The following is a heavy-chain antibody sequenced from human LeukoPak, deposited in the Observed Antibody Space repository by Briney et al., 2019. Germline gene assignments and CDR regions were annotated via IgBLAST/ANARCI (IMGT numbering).Heavy chain of an antibody. CDR1: GFIFSDYG. CDR3: AREWEVASLHYNMDV. D-gene: IGHD1-26*01. V-gene: IGHV3-66*01. J-gene: IGHJ6*03. Sequence: GGSLRLSCAASGFIFSDYGMSWVRQAPGKGLEWVSVIYNAGSTYYADSVKGRSTISRDDSKNTLYLQMNSLRAEDTAVYYCAREWEVASLHYNMDVWGKGTTVTISS. CDR2: IYNAGST.